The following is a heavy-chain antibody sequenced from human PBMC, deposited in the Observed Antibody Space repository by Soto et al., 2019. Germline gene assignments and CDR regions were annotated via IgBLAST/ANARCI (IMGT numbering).Heavy chain of an antibody. Sequence: PGGSLRLSCAASGFTFSNYGMSWGRQAPGKGLEWVSALPEIGTNTYYADSVKGRFTISRDNSKNTLFLQINNLRAGDTAVYYCAKKSGVGATWYFDYWGQGTLVTVSS. CDR1: GFTFSNYG. CDR3: AKKSGVGATWYFDY. V-gene: IGHV3-23*01. D-gene: IGHD1-26*01. J-gene: IGHJ4*02. CDR2: LPEIGTNT.